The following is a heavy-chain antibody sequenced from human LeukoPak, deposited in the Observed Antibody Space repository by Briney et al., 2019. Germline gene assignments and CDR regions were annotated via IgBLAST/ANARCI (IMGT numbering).Heavy chain of an antibody. CDR1: GFTFSSYA. J-gene: IGHJ5*02. CDR3: AKVVSRYCSGGSCYRNWFDP. V-gene: IGHV3-23*01. D-gene: IGHD2-15*01. CDR2: ISGSGGST. Sequence: SGGSLRLSCAASGFTFSSYAMSWVRQAPGKGLEWVSAISGSGGSTHYADSVKGRFTISRDNSKNTLYLQMNSLRAEDTAVYYCAKVVSRYCSGGSCYRNWFDPWGQGTLVTVSS.